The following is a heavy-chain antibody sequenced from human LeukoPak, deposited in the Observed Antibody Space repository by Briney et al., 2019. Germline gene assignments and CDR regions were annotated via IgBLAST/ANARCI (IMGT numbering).Heavy chain of an antibody. D-gene: IGHD5-18*01. CDR2: INHSGST. CDR3: ARTTEGGYTYGYFYYYYMDV. J-gene: IGHJ6*03. CDR1: GGSFSGYY. V-gene: IGHV4-34*01. Sequence: PSETLSLTCAVYGGSFSGYYWSWIRQPPGKGLEWIGEINHSGSTNYNPSLKSRVTISVDTSKNQFSLKLSSVTAADTAVYYCARTTEGGYTYGYFYYYYMDVWGKGTTVTISS.